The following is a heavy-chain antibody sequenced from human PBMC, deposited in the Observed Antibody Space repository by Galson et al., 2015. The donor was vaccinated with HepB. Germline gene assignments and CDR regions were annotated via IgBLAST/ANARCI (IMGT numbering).Heavy chain of an antibody. CDR3: ARSQHSSLTDPHDH. J-gene: IGHJ4*02. D-gene: IGHD3-22*01. CDR1: GYTFTGHY. CDR2: INPNSGGT. Sequence: SVKVSCKASGYTFTGHYMNWVRQAPGQGLEWMGRINPNSGGTSYAQKFQGRVTMTRDTSISTAYMELSRLRSDDTAVYYCARSQHSSLTDPHDHWGQGTLVIVSS. V-gene: IGHV1-2*06.